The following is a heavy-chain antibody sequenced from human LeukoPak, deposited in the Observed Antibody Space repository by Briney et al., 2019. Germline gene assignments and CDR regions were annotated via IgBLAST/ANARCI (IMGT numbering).Heavy chain of an antibody. Sequence: SQTLSLTCTVSGGSISSGGYYWRLLRQHPGKGLEWIGYIFYSGSTYYNPSLKSRVTISVDTSKNQFSLKLSSVTAADTAVYYCARVDRDAFDIWGQGTMVTVSS. CDR1: GGSISSGGYY. CDR3: ARVDRDAFDI. D-gene: IGHD1-14*01. CDR2: IFYSGST. J-gene: IGHJ3*02. V-gene: IGHV4-31*03.